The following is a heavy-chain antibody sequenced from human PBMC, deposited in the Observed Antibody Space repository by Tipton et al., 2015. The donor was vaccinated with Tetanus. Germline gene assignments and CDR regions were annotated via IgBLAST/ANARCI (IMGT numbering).Heavy chain of an antibody. CDR2: VENGGTA. V-gene: IGHV4-39*01. CDR1: GDFITSTSYY. D-gene: IGHD3-10*01. J-gene: IGHJ4*02. CDR3: ARHVLALARVDPPDS. Sequence: TLSLTRTVSGDFITSTSYYWGWIRQAPGKGLEWIGAVENGGTAYYNPSLRSRVTISRDTSKNQVSLRLTSVTAADTAIYYCARHVLALARVDPPDSWGQGTLVTVSS.